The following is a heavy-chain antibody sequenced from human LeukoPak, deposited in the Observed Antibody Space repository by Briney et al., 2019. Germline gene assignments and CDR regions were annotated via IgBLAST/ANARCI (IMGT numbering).Heavy chain of an antibody. CDR2: IIPMFGTA. D-gene: IGHD3-10*01. Sequence: GASVKVSCKASGGTFSSYVITWVRQAPGQGLEWMGGIIPMFGTADYAQKFQGRVTITADESTSTAYMQLSSLRSEDTAVYYCARVLVYYYGSGSTNPGDYWGQGTLVTVSS. CDR3: ARVLVYYYGSGSTNPGDY. V-gene: IGHV1-69*13. CDR1: GGTFSSYV. J-gene: IGHJ4*02.